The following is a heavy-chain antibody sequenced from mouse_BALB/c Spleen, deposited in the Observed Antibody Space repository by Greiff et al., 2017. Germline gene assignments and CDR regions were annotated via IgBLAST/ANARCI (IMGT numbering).Heavy chain of an antibody. CDR2: IYPGNSDT. Sequence: VQLQQSGTVLARPGASVKMSCKASGYTFTSYWMHWVKQRPGQGLEWIGAIYPGNSDTSYNQKFKGKAKLTAVTSTSTAYMELSSLTNEDSAVYYCTKGLYDGYLNFDYWGQGTTLTVSS. CDR3: TKGLYDGYLNFDY. V-gene: IGHV1-5*01. D-gene: IGHD2-3*01. J-gene: IGHJ2*01. CDR1: GYTFTSYW.